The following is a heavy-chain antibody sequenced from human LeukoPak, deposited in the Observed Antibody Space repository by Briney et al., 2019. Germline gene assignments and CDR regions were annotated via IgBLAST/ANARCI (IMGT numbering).Heavy chain of an antibody. CDR1: GFTFSTYS. J-gene: IGHJ4*02. CDR2: ISSSSSYI. D-gene: IGHD3-22*01. Sequence: GGSLRLSCAASGFTFSTYSMNWVRQAPGKGLEWVSSISSSSSYIKYADSVKGRFTISRDNAKNSLYLQMSSLRAEDTAVYYCARDQFRGYYDSSVYGNVDYWGQGTLVTVSS. V-gene: IGHV3-21*01. CDR3: ARDQFRGYYDSSVYGNVDY.